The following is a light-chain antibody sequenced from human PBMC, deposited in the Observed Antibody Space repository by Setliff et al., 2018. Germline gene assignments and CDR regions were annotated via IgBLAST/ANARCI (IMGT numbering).Light chain of an antibody. CDR1: SSDVGAYNY. CDR3: CSYAGTNIFYV. J-gene: IGLJ1*01. V-gene: IGLV2-11*01. Sequence: QSVLTQPRSVSGSPGQSVTISCTGTSSDVGAYNYVSWYQQHPGKAPKLMISAVSERPSGVPDRFSGSKSGNTASLTISGLQAEDEAGYYCCSYAGTNIFYVFGTGTKVTVL. CDR2: AVS.